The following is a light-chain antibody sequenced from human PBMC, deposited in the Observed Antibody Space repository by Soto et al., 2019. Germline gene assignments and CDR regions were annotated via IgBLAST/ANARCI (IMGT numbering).Light chain of an antibody. V-gene: IGKV1-6*01. CDR1: QGIRND. CDR3: LQDINYPWT. CDR2: GAS. Sequence: QMTQSPSSLAASVGDRVTSTCRASQGIRNDLGWYQQKPGKPPKRLIYGASNLQSGVPQRFSGSGSGTDFTLAISSLQPEDSATYYCLQDINYPWTFGQGTKVDIK. J-gene: IGKJ1*01.